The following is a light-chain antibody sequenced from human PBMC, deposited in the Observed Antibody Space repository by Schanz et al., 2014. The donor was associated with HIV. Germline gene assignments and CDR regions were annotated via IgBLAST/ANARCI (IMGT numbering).Light chain of an antibody. J-gene: IGLJ3*02. Sequence: QSVLTQPASVSGSPGQSITISCTGVSSDVNGYDYVSWYQQYPGKVPRLMIYDVNNRPPGVSSRFSGSKSGNTASLTISGLQADDEADYYCNSFTTSNTCVFGGGTKLT. CDR2: DVN. CDR3: NSFTTSNTCV. CDR1: SSDVNGYDY. V-gene: IGLV2-14*03.